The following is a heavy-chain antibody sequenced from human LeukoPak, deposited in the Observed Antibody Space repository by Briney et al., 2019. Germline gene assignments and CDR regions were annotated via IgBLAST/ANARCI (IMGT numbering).Heavy chain of an antibody. CDR2: IYTRGNT. V-gene: IGHV4-4*07. Sequence: PSETLSLTCTVSGGSISSYYWSWIRQPAGKGLEWIGRIYTRGNTNYNPSLQSRLAISADTSKNQFSLKLSSVTAADTAIYYCVRGRYYYDNWGQGTLVTVSS. CDR1: GGSISSYY. CDR3: VRGRYYYDN. J-gene: IGHJ4*02.